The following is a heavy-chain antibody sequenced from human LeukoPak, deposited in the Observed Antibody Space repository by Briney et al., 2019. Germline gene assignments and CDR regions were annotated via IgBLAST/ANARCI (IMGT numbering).Heavy chain of an antibody. J-gene: IGHJ4*02. CDR2: IDGEGSVT. CDR3: TTGGSYFFDY. V-gene: IGHV3-74*01. Sequence: QPGGSLRLSCAASGFTFSTYWMHWVRQAPGKGLVWVSRIDGEGSVTKYTDSVKGRFTISRDNAKNTVYLQMNSLRAEDTAVYYCTTGGSYFFDYRGQGTLVTVSS. CDR1: GFTFSTYW. D-gene: IGHD1-1*01.